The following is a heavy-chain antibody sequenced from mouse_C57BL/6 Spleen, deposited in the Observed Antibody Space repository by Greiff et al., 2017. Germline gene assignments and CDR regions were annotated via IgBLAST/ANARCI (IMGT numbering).Heavy chain of an antibody. Sequence: VQLKESGPELVKPGASVKISCKASGYAFSSSWMNWVKQRPGKGLEWIGRIYPGDGDTNYNGKFKGKATLTADKSSSTAYMQLSSLTSEDSAVYFCASAYYYGSSHYFDYWGQGTTLTVSS. CDR2: IYPGDGDT. V-gene: IGHV1-82*01. D-gene: IGHD1-1*01. CDR3: ASAYYYGSSHYFDY. CDR1: GYAFSSSW. J-gene: IGHJ2*01.